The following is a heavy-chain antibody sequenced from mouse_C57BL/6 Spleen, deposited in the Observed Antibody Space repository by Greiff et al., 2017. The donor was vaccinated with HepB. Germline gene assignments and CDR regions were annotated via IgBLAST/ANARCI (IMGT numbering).Heavy chain of an antibody. D-gene: IGHD2-4*01. Sequence: VQLQQSGAELARPGASVKMSCKASGYTFTSYTMHWVKQRPGQGLEWIGYINPSSGYTKYNQKFKDKATLTADKSSSTAYMQLSSLTPEDSAVYYCARTEGIYYDYHWYFDVWGTGTTVTVSS. J-gene: IGHJ1*03. V-gene: IGHV1-4*01. CDR2: INPSSGYT. CDR1: GYTFTSYT. CDR3: ARTEGIYYDYHWYFDV.